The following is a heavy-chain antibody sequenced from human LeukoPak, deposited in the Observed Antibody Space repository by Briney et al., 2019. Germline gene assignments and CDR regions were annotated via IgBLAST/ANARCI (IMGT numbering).Heavy chain of an antibody. D-gene: IGHD3-16*01. CDR2: INHSGST. J-gene: IGHJ5*02. V-gene: IGHV4-34*01. Sequence: PSETLSLTCAVYGGSFSGYYWSWIRQPPGKGLEWIGEINHSGSTNYNPSLKSRVTISVDTSKNQFSLKLSSVTAADTAVYYCARLTPLVANWFDPWGQGTLVTVSS. CDR1: GGSFSGYY. CDR3: ARLTPLVANWFDP.